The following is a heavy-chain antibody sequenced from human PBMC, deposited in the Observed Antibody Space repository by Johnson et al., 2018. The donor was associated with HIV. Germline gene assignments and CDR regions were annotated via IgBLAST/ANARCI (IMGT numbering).Heavy chain of an antibody. CDR1: GFTVSSYG. V-gene: IGHV3-30*02. D-gene: IGHD3-10*01. Sequence: HVQLVESGGGLIQPGGSLRLSCAASGFTVSSYGMHWVRQAPGKGLEWAAYIRYDGSIQYYADSVKGRFTIFRDNSKITLYLQMNSLRAEDTAVYYCAREEGNSLDIWGQGTMVTVSS. CDR3: AREEGNSLDI. J-gene: IGHJ3*02. CDR2: IRYDGSIQ.